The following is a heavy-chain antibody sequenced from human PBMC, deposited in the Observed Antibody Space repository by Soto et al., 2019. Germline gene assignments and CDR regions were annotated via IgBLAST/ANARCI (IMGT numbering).Heavy chain of an antibody. J-gene: IGHJ3*01. V-gene: IGHV3-74*01. CDR2: IHSDGSST. CDR3: ARGDRGAFDL. D-gene: IGHD2-21*02. CDR1: GFTFSYYW. Sequence: EVQLVESEGGLVQPVGSLRLSCAASGFTFSYYWMHWVRQAPGQGLVWVSRIHSDGSSTTYADSVKGRFTISRDNAKNTLYLQMTSLRAEDTAVYYCARGDRGAFDLWGQGTMVTVSS.